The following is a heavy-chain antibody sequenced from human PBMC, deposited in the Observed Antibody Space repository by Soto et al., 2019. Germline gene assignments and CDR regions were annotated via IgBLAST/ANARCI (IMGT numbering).Heavy chain of an antibody. CDR2: IKQDGSEK. CDR1: GFTFSSYW. D-gene: IGHD2-2*01. CDR3: ATAPRVPAAMSGDYYYYYYMDV. Sequence: GGSLRLSCAASGFTFSSYWMSWVRQAPGKGLEWVANIKQDGSEKYYGDSVKGRFTISRDNAKNSLYLQMNSLRAEDTAVYYCATAPRVPAAMSGDYYYYYYMDVWGKGTTVTVSS. J-gene: IGHJ6*03. V-gene: IGHV3-7*01.